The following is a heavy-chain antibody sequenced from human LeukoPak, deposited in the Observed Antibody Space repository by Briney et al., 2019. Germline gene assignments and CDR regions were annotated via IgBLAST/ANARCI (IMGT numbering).Heavy chain of an antibody. CDR3: ARGQWELLAHLDS. CDR2: INPNSGGT. CDR1: GYTFTDYY. J-gene: IGHJ4*02. D-gene: IGHD1-26*01. V-gene: IGHV1-2*02. Sequence: ASVKVSCKASGYTFTDYYMHWVRQAPGQGLEWLGWINPNSGGTNYAQKFQGRVTMTRDTSISTAYMEVRRLRSDDTAVYYCARGQWELLAHLDSWGQGTLVTVSS.